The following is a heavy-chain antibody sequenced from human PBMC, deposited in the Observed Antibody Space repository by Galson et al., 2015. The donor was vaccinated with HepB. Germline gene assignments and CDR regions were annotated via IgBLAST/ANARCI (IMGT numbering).Heavy chain of an antibody. V-gene: IGHV1-18*01. CDR1: GYTFTNFG. J-gene: IGHJ4*02. CDR2: ISAHNGNT. CDR3: ARLCAAAGFLGD. D-gene: IGHD6-13*01. Sequence: SVKVSCKASGYTFTNFGISWVRQAPGQGLEWMGWISAHNGNTNYAQILQGRVTMTADTSTSTAYMELRSQRSDDTAVYYCARLCAAAGFLGDWGQGTLVTVSS.